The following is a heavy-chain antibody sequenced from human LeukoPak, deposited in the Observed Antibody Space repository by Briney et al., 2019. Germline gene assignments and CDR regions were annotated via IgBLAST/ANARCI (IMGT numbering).Heavy chain of an antibody. J-gene: IGHJ4*02. Sequence: PSETLSLTCAVSGGSISSGGYSWSWIRQPPGKGLEWIGYIYHSGSTYYNPSLKSRVTISVDRSKNQFSLKLSSVTAADTAVYYCAKILVGATSYFDYWGQGTLVTVSS. CDR2: IYHSGST. V-gene: IGHV4-30-2*01. D-gene: IGHD1-26*01. CDR3: AKILVGATSYFDY. CDR1: GGSISSGGYS.